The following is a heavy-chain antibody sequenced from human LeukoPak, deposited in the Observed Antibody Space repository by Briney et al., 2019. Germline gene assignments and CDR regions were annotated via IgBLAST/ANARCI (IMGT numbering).Heavy chain of an antibody. J-gene: IGHJ4*02. D-gene: IGHD3-10*01. CDR1: GFTFSSYE. CDR3: ARDQHGSGNYKCYFDY. V-gene: IGHV3-48*03. Sequence: GGSLRLSCAASGFTFSSYEANWVRQAPGKGLEWISYISSSSSTIYYADSVKGRFTISGDNAKNSLYLQMNSLRVEDTAVYYCARDQHGSGNYKCYFDYWGQGTLVTVSS. CDR2: ISSSSSTI.